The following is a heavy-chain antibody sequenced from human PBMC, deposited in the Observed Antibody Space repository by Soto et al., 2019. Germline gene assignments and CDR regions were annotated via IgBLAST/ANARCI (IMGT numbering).Heavy chain of an antibody. D-gene: IGHD3-22*01. CDR1: GFTFSNAW. V-gene: IGHV3-15*01. CDR3: TTAAPNYYDSSGYGAGYYYYYGMDV. J-gene: IGHJ6*02. Sequence: GGSLRLSCAASGFTFSNAWMSWVRQAPGEGLEWVGRIKSKTDGGTTDYAAPVKGRFTISRDDSKNTLYLQMNSLKTEDTAVYYCTTAAPNYYDSSGYGAGYYYYYGMDVWGQGTTVTVSS. CDR2: IKSKTDGGTT.